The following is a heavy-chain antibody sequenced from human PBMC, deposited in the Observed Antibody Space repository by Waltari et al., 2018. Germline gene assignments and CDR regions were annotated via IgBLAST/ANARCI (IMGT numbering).Heavy chain of an antibody. V-gene: IGHV4-4*02. D-gene: IGHD2-15*01. CDR1: GDSISTNFF. CDR2: VHQSGRS. CDR3: ASDRGRGLYLDS. J-gene: IGHJ4*02. Sequence: QVQLQESGPGLVKPSGTLSLTCTVSGDSISTNFFWSWVRQSPGKGLEWIGQVHQSGRSNYNPSLESRVTVSMDKSKNQFSLKMTSVTAADTAIYYCASDRGRGLYLDSWGQGTLVTVSP.